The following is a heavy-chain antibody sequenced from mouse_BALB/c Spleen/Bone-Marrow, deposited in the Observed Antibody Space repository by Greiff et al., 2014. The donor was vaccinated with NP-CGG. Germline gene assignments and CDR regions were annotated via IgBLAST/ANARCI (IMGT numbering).Heavy chain of an antibody. CDR3: ARSGLRRPAMDY. J-gene: IGHJ4*01. CDR1: GFSFTSYG. CDR2: IWAGGST. V-gene: IGHV2-9*02. Sequence: VKLQESGPGLVAPSQSLSITCTVSGFSFTSYGVHWVRQPPGKGLEWLGVIWAGGSTNDNSALMSRLSISKDNSKSQVFLKMNSLQIDDTAMYYCARSGLRRPAMDYWGQGTSVTVSS. D-gene: IGHD2-4*01.